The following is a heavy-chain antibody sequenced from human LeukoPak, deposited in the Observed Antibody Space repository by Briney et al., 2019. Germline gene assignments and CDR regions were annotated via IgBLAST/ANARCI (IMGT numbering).Heavy chain of an antibody. D-gene: IGHD3-10*01. J-gene: IGHJ3*02. CDR3: ARDFMVRATHAFDI. V-gene: IGHV4-61*02. CDR1: GGSISSGSYY. Sequence: PSQTLSLTCTVSGGSISSGSYYWSWIRQPAGKGLEWIGRIYTSGSTNYNPSLKSRVTISVDTSKNQFSLKLSSVTAADTAVYYCARDFMVRATHAFDIWGQGTMVTVSS. CDR2: IYTSGST.